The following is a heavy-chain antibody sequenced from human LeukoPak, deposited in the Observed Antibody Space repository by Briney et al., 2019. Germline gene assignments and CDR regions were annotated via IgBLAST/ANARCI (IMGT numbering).Heavy chain of an antibody. J-gene: IGHJ4*02. V-gene: IGHV3-74*01. D-gene: IGHD3-10*01. CDR2: INSDGSDI. CDR3: ARGSLGDGSLLIDY. Sequence: GGSLRLSCAAPGFTFNRYWVHWVRQAPGKGLVWVSRINSDGSDITYADSVKGRFTISRDNAKNTGYLQMNSLRAEDTAVYYCARGSLGDGSLLIDYWGQGTLVTVSS. CDR1: GFTFNRYW.